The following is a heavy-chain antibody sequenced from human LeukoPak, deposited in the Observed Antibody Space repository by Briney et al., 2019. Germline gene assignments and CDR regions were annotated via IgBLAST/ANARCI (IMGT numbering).Heavy chain of an antibody. CDR3: AKDKLASPIAAAGNSLDY. V-gene: IGHV3-9*01. CDR2: ISWNSGSI. Sequence: GGSLRLSCAASGFTFSSYSMNWVRQAPGKGLEWVSGISWNSGSIGYADSVKGRFTISRDNAKNSLYLQMNSLRAEDTALYYCAKDKLASPIAAAGNSLDYWGQGTLVTVSS. J-gene: IGHJ4*02. D-gene: IGHD6-13*01. CDR1: GFTFSSYS.